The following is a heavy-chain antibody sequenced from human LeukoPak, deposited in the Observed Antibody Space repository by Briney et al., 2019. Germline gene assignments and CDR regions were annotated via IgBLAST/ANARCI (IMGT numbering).Heavy chain of an antibody. D-gene: IGHD2-2*02. J-gene: IGHJ6*02. V-gene: IGHV3-30*18. CDR3: AKDGAGSAAIDYYYYGMDV. CDR2: VSYDGSNK. CDR1: GFAFSNYG. Sequence: GGSLRVSCAASGFAFSNYGMLWVRQAPGKGLEWVAVVSYDGSNKYYADSVKGRFTISRDNSKNTLYLQMNSLRAEDTAVYYCAKDGAGSAAIDYYYYGMDVWGQGTTVTVSS.